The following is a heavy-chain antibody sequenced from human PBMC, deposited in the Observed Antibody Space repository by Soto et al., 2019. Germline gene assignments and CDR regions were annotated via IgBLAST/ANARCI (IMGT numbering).Heavy chain of an antibody. CDR2: INAGNGNT. D-gene: IGHD6-13*01. J-gene: IGHJ5*02. Sequence: GASVKVSCKASGYIFTSNVMHWVRQAPGQRLEWMGWINAGNGNTKYSQKFQGRVTITRDTPASTAFMELSSLGSEDTAVYYCARDHPYPGSSWFFCDRWGQGTRVTVAS. V-gene: IGHV1-3*01. CDR3: ARDHPYPGSSWFFCDR. CDR1: GYIFTSNV.